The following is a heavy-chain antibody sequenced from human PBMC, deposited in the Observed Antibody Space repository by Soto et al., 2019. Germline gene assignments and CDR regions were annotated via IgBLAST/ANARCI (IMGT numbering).Heavy chain of an antibody. CDR1: GFTFSSYS. CDR2: ISSSSSYI. J-gene: IGHJ5*02. V-gene: IGHV3-21*01. CDR3: AYSITIFGVVNNWFDP. D-gene: IGHD3-3*01. Sequence: GGSLRLSCAASGFTFSSYSMNWVRQSPGQGLEWVSSISSSSSYIYYADSVKGRFTISRDNAKNSLYLQMNSLRAEDTAVYYCAYSITIFGVVNNWFDPWGQGTLVTVSS.